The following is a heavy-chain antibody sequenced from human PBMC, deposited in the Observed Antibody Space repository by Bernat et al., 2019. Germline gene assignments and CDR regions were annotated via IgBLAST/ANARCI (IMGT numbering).Heavy chain of an antibody. V-gene: IGHV3-30-3*01. CDR3: ASGQNRIVGATGGAFEI. CDR1: GFTFSSYA. Sequence: QVQLVESGGGVVQPGRSLRLSCAASGFTFSSYAMHWVRQAPGKGLEWVAVITYDGSNKYYADSVKGRFTISRDNTKNALYLQMNSLRAEDTAVYYCASGQNRIVGATGGAFEIWGRGTMVTVSS. J-gene: IGHJ3*02. CDR2: ITYDGSNK. D-gene: IGHD1-26*01.